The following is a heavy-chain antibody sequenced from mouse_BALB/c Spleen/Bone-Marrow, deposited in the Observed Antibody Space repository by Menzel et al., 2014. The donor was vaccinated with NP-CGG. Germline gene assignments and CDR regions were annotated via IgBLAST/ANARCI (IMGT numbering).Heavy chain of an antibody. CDR3: VRRVKLSDFYAMDY. Sequence: LVKTGASVKISCKASGYSFTGYYMHWVKQSLGQSLEWNGSISCYNGATSYNQNFKGKATFTVDTSSSSTYMKYNSLTAEHSAVNCCVRRVKLSDFYAMDYRGQGTSVTGSS. CDR2: ISCYNGAT. CDR1: GYSFTGYY. V-gene: IGHV1S34*01. D-gene: IGHD3-2*02. J-gene: IGHJ4*01.